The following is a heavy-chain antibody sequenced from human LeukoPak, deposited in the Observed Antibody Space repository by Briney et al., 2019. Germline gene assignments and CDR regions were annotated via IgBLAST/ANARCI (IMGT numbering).Heavy chain of an antibody. V-gene: IGHV1-46*01. J-gene: IGHJ4*02. D-gene: IGHD3-10*01. CDR2: INPSGGST. CDR3: AREGVGEPSTFDY. Sequence: ASVTVSCTASGYTFTSYYMHWVRQAPGQGLEWMGIINPSGGSTSYAQKFQGRVTMTRDTSTSTVYMEPSSLRSEDTAVYYCAREGVGEPSTFDYWGQGTLVTVSS. CDR1: GYTFTSYY.